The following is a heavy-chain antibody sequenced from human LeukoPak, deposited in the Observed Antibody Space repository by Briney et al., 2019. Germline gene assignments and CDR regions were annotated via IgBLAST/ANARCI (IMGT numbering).Heavy chain of an antibody. Sequence: KSSETLSLTCAVYGGSFSGYYWSWIRQPPGKGLEWIGEINHSGSTNYNPSLKSRVTISVDASKNQFSLKLSSVTAADTAVYYCARKEAYCSSTSCYKGGYYFDYWGQGTLVTVSS. CDR2: INHSGST. CDR1: GGSFSGYY. D-gene: IGHD2-2*02. CDR3: ARKEAYCSSTSCYKGGYYFDY. J-gene: IGHJ4*02. V-gene: IGHV4-34*01.